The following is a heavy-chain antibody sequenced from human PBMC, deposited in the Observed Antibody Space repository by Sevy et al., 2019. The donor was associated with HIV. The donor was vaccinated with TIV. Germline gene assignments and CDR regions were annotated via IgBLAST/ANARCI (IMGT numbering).Heavy chain of an antibody. CDR2: ISPQTGGT. D-gene: IGHD5-12*01. CDR1: GYTFTDYY. CDR3: VREFDYTSSFRPGGRDY. J-gene: IGHJ4*02. Sequence: NNRGASVKVSCKASGYTFTDYYIHWVRQAPGQGLEWMGRISPQTGGTNLAQKFQGRVTLTSDTSINTVYMELSMLRSGDTAMYYCVREFDYTSSFRPGGRDYWGQGTLVTVSS. V-gene: IGHV1-2*06.